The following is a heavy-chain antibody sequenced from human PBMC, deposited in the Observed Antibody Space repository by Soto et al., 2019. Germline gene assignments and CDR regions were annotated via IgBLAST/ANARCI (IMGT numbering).Heavy chain of an antibody. D-gene: IGHD3-22*01. CDR2: IIPIFGTA. V-gene: IGHV1-69*13. CDR3: ARGGVSYYDSSGYYPDFDY. Sequence: SVKVSCKASGGTFSSYAISWVRQAPGQGLEWMGGIIPIFGTANYAQKFQGRATITADESTSTAYMELSSLRSEDTAVYYCARGGVSYYDSSGYYPDFDYWGQGTLVTVSS. CDR1: GGTFSSYA. J-gene: IGHJ4*02.